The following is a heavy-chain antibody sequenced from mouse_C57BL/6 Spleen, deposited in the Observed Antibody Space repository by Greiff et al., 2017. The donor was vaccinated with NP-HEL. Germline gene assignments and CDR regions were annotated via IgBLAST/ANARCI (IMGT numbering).Heavy chain of an antibody. CDR3: ARGPATVVATDWYFDV. J-gene: IGHJ1*03. D-gene: IGHD1-1*01. Sequence: QVQLQQPGAELVKPGASVKLSCKASGYTFTSYWMHWVKQRPGQGLEWIGMIHPNSGSTNYNEKFKSKATLTVAKSSSTAYMQLSSLTSEDSAVYYCARGPATVVATDWYFDVWGTGTTVTVSS. CDR1: GYTFTSYW. V-gene: IGHV1-64*01. CDR2: IHPNSGST.